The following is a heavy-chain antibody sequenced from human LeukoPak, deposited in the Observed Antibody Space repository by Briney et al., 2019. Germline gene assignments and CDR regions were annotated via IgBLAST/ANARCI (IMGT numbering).Heavy chain of an antibody. J-gene: IGHJ5*02. V-gene: IGHV4-59*01. CDR2: VHYTGST. CDR1: GGSIIGYY. D-gene: IGHD6-19*01. Sequence: SETLSLTSTVSGGSIIGYYWSWIRQPPGKALEWIAYVHYTGSTEYNPSLQSRVTISVDTSKNQFSLTLSSVSAADTAIYYCTRILDSGCSDRWGQGTLVTVSS. CDR3: TRILDSGCSDR.